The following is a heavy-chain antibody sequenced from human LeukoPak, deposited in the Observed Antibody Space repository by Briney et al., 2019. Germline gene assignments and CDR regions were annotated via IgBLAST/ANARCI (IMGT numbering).Heavy chain of an antibody. CDR3: ARGRYCSSTSCQSSAFDI. J-gene: IGHJ3*02. V-gene: IGHV1-18*01. CDR2: ISAYNGNT. CDR1: GYTFTSYG. D-gene: IGHD2-2*01. Sequence: ASVKVSCKASGYTFTSYGISWVRQAPGQGLEWMGWISAYNGNTNYAQKLQGRVTMTTDTSTSTAYMELRSLRSDDTAVYYCARGRYCSSTSCQSSAFDIWGQGTMVTVSS.